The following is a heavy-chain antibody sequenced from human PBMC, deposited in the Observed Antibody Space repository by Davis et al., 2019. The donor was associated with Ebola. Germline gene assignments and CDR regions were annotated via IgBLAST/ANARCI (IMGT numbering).Heavy chain of an antibody. Sequence: HTGGSLRLSCAASGFTFSSYWMHWVRQAPGKGLVWVSRINSDGSSTSYADSVKGRFTISRDNAKKSLYLQMNSLRAEDTAVYYCARGGRYCSSTSCYNGGLDWNYGSRYYYYGMDVWGQGTTVTVSS. D-gene: IGHD2-2*02. CDR3: ARGGRYCSSTSCYNGGLDWNYGSRYYYYGMDV. J-gene: IGHJ6*02. V-gene: IGHV3-74*01. CDR1: GFTFSSYW. CDR2: INSDGSST.